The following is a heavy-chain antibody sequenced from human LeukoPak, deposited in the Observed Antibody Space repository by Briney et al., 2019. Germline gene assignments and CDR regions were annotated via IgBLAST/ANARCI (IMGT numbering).Heavy chain of an antibody. CDR2: IIPIFGTA. D-gene: IGHD2-2*01. J-gene: IGHJ5*02. Sequence: EASVKVSCKASGGTFSSYAISWVRQAPGQGLEWMGGIIPIFGTANYAQKFQGRVTITTDESTSTAYMELSSLRSEDTAVYYCARMGCSTPSCRVNWFDPWGQGTLGTVS. CDR3: ARMGCSTPSCRVNWFDP. V-gene: IGHV1-69*05. CDR1: GGTFSSYA.